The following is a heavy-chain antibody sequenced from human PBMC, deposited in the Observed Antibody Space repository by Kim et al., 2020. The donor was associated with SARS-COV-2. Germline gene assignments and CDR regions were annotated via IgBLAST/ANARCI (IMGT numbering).Heavy chain of an antibody. CDR3: ATSRGFVTYYYGSGSYYGFDY. V-gene: IGHV1-24*01. Sequence: ASVKVSCKVSGYTLTELSMHWVRQAPGKGLEWMGGFDPEDGETIYAQKFQGRVTMTEDTSTDPAYMELSSLRSEDTAVYYCATSRGFVTYYYGSGSYYGFDYWGQGTLVTVSS. CDR2: FDPEDGET. J-gene: IGHJ4*02. D-gene: IGHD3-10*01. CDR1: GYTLTELS.